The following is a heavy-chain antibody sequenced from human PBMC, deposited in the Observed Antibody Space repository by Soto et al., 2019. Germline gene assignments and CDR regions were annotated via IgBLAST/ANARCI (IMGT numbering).Heavy chain of an antibody. Sequence: QVQLVQSESEVKTHGSSVKVSCQVSVGTCKNYAISWVRQAPGQGLEWVGGILPVFDELNYAPKLQGRVTITADEVTSTAHLELGSLTSEDTAVYFCARASDTSGYYYWGQGTLVTVSS. CDR2: ILPVFDEL. J-gene: IGHJ4*02. V-gene: IGHV1-69*01. D-gene: IGHD3-22*01. CDR1: VGTCKNYA. CDR3: ARASDTSGYYY.